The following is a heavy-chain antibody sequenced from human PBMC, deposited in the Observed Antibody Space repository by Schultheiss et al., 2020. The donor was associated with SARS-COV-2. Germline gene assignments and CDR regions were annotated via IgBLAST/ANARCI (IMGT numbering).Heavy chain of an antibody. CDR2: ISSSSSYI. CDR3: ARALTRITMVRGVSGYYYYYGMDV. CDR1: GFTFSNAW. Sequence: LSLTCAASGFTFSNAWMSWVRQAPGKGLEWVSSISSSSSYIYYADSVKGRFTISRDNAKNSLYLQMNSLRAEDTAVYYCARALTRITMVRGVSGYYYYYGMDVWGQGTTVTVSS. V-gene: IGHV3-21*01. D-gene: IGHD3-10*01. J-gene: IGHJ6*02.